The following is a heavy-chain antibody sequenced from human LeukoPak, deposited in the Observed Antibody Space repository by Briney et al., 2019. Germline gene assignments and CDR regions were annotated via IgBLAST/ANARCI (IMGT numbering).Heavy chain of an antibody. Sequence: GGSLRLSCAASGFTFSGYSMNWVRQAPGKGLEWVSYISSSSNTMYYADSVKGRFTISRDSAKNSLYLQMNSLRVEDTAVYYCARSGICSGGSCDYDHWGQGTLVTVSS. CDR1: GFTFSGYS. J-gene: IGHJ4*02. D-gene: IGHD2-15*01. V-gene: IGHV3-48*01. CDR3: ARSGICSGGSCDYDH. CDR2: ISSSSNTM.